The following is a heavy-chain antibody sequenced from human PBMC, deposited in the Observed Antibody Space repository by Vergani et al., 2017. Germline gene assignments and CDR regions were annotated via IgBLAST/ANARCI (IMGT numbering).Heavy chain of an antibody. J-gene: IGHJ4*02. D-gene: IGHD2-2*02. CDR3: YTDYHDY. Sequence: QVQLVQSGAEVKKPGSSLILSCKASGGSFKNYAFSWVRQAPGQGLEWLGGIIPTFGTATYAQRFQGRVTITADESTSTAYMDLTSLRLEDTAVYFCYTDYHDYWGQGTLVTVSS. V-gene: IGHV1-69*01. CDR1: GGSFKNYA. CDR2: IIPTFGTA.